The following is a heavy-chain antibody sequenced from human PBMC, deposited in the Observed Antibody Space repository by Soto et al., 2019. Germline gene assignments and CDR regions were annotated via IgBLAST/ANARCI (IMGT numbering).Heavy chain of an antibody. D-gene: IGHD6-13*01. CDR2: INAGNGNT. Sequence: ASVKVSCKASGYTFTSYAMHWVRQAPGQRLEWMGWINAGNGNTKYSQKFQGRVTITRETSASTAYMELSSLRSEDTAVYYCAREEGYSSSLSGYYYYYYGMDVWGQGTTVTVSS. J-gene: IGHJ6*02. CDR1: GYTFTSYA. V-gene: IGHV1-3*01. CDR3: AREEGYSSSLSGYYYYYYGMDV.